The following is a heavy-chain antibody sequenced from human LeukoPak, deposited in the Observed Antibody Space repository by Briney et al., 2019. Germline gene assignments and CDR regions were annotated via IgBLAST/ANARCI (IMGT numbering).Heavy chain of an antibody. CDR1: GYSISSGYY. CDR2: IYHSGST. V-gene: IGHV4-38-2*02. CDR3: ARGSGGRDYAWHKWFDP. J-gene: IGHJ5*02. D-gene: IGHD4-17*01. Sequence: SETLSLTCTVSGYSISSGYYWGWIRQPPGKGLEWIGSIYHSGSTYYNPSLKSRVTISVDTSKNQFSLKLSSVTAADTAVYYCARGSGGRDYAWHKWFDPWGQGTLVTVSS.